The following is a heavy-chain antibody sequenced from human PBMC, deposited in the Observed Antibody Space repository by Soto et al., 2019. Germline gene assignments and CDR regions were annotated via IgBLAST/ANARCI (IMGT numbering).Heavy chain of an antibody. CDR1: GGSISSSSYY. J-gene: IGHJ3*02. Sequence: SETLSLTCTVSGGSISSSSYYWGWIRQPPGKGLEWIGSIYYSGSTYYNPSLKSRVTISVDTSKNQFSLKLSSVTAADTAVYYCARQYYDSSGSRWVDAFDIWGQGTMVTVSS. CDR3: ARQYYDSSGSRWVDAFDI. CDR2: IYYSGST. D-gene: IGHD3-22*01. V-gene: IGHV4-39*01.